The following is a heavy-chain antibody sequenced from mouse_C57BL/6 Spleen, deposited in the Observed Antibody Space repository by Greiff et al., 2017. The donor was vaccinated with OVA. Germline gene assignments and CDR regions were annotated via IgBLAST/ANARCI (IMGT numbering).Heavy chain of an antibody. CDR1: GYAFSSSW. V-gene: IGHV1-82*01. J-gene: IGHJ1*03. D-gene: IGHD3-1*01. CDR3: ARGVTGRYFDV. CDR2: IYPGDGDT. Sequence: VQLQQSGPELVKPGASVKISCKASGYAFSSSWMNWVKQRPGKGLEWIGRIYPGDGDTNYNGKFKGKATLTADKSSSTAYMQLSSLTSEDSAVYFCARGVTGRYFDVWGTGTTVTVSS.